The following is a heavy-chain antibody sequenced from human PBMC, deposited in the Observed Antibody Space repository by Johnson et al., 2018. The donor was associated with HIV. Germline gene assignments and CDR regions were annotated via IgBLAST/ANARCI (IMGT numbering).Heavy chain of an antibody. D-gene: IGHD2-21*01. Sequence: VQLVESGGGLIQPGGSLRLSCAASGFTVSSNYMSWVRQAPGKGLEWVSTISGSGGTTYYADSVKGRCTISSDNSKNTLYLQVNSLRPEDTAGYFCASNVVSSVLWWGGAFDIWGQGTMVTVSS. CDR2: SGSGGTT. J-gene: IGHJ3*02. V-gene: IGHV3-66*03. CDR3: ASNVVSSVLWWGGAFDI. CDR1: GFTVSSNY.